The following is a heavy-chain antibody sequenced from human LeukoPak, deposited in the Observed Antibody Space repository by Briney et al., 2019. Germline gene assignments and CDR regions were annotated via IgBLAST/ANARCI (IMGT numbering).Heavy chain of an antibody. D-gene: IGHD3-3*01. CDR3: ARIPLTKRAVDV. CDR1: GDSIRSGDAY. Sequence: PSETLSLTCSVSGDSIRSGDAYWGWIRQSPLKGLEWIASIYYVGSPHSNPSLNSRRVTMSVDTSKNQFSLTLTSVTAADSAVYYCARIPLTKRAVDVWGQGTTLTVSS. CDR2: IYYVGSP. J-gene: IGHJ6*02. V-gene: IGHV4-39*01.